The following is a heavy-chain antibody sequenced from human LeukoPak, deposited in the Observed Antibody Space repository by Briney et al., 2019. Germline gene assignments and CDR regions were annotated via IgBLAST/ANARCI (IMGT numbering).Heavy chain of an antibody. CDR1: GYTFTSYY. CDR2: INPSGGST. CDR3: ARERARESVRGVIITYPEMEY. J-gene: IGHJ4*02. Sequence: ASVKVSCTASGYTFTSYYMHWVRQAPGQGLEWMGIINPSGGSTSYAQKFQGRVTMTRDTSTSTVYMELSSLRSEDTAVYYCARERARESVRGVIITYPEMEYWGQGTLVTVSS. V-gene: IGHV1-46*01. D-gene: IGHD3-10*01.